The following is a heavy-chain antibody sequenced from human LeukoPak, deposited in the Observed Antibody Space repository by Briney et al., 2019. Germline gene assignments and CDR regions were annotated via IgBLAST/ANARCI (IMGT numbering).Heavy chain of an antibody. V-gene: IGHV4-59*01. CDR1: GGSISSYY. D-gene: IGHD3-10*01. J-gene: IGHJ4*02. CDR2: IYYSGST. Sequence: SETLSLTCTVSGGSISSYYWSWIQQPPGKGLEWIGYIYYSGSTNYNPSLKSRVTISADTSKNQFSLKLSSVTAADTAVYYCARAYYGDPFDYWGQGTLVTVSS. CDR3: ARAYYGDPFDY.